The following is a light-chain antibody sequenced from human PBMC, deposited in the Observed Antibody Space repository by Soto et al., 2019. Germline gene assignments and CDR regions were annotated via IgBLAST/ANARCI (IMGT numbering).Light chain of an antibody. CDR1: QSINIY. CDR3: QQSYRSPYT. Sequence: IQLTQSPSSLSASVGDRVTVTCRASQSINIYLNWYQHKPGKAPTLLIYAASSLQSGVPSRFSGGGSRKDFTLTISSLQTEDFATYYWQQSYRSPYTFGHGTKLEI. J-gene: IGKJ2*01. CDR2: AAS. V-gene: IGKV1-39*01.